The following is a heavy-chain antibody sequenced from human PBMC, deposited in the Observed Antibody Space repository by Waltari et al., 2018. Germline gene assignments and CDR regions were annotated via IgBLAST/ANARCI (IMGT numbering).Heavy chain of an antibody. CDR1: GYTFTSYY. D-gene: IGHD3-3*01. CDR3: ARDTYYDFWSGGMDV. CDR2: INPSGGST. Sequence: QVQLVQSGAEVKKPGASVKVSCKASGYTFTSYYMHWVRQAPGQGLEWMGIINPSGGSTSYAQKFQGRVTMTRDTSTSTVYMELSSLRSEDTAVYYCARDTYYDFWSGGMDVWGKGTTVTISS. J-gene: IGHJ6*04. V-gene: IGHV1-46*01.